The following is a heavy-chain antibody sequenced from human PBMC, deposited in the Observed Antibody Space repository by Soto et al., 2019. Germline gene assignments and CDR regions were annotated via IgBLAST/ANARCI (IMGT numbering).Heavy chain of an antibody. J-gene: IGHJ4*02. CDR2: INAGNGNT. CDR3: ARERRGDWTTVTTLFDY. V-gene: IGHV1-3*01. Sequence: QVQLVQSGAEVKKPGASVKVSCKASGYTFTSYAMHWVRQAPGQRLEWMGWINAGNGNTKYSQKFQGRVTITRDTSASTAYMELSSLRSEDTAVYYCARERRGDWTTVTTLFDYWGQGTLVTVSS. CDR1: GYTFTSYA. D-gene: IGHD4-17*01.